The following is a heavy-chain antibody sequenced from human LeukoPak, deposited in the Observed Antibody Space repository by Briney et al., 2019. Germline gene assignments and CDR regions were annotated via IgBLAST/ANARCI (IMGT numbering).Heavy chain of an antibody. CDR2: INPNSGGT. CDR1: GYTFTGYY. CDR3: ARASLVVAATSDY. J-gene: IGHJ4*02. V-gene: IGHV1-2*02. D-gene: IGHD2-15*01. Sequence: GASVKVSCKASGYTFTGYYMHWVRQAPGQGLEWMGWINPNSGGTNYAQKFQGRVTMTRDTSISTAYMELRSLRSDDTAVYYCARASLVVAATSDYWGQGTLVTVSS.